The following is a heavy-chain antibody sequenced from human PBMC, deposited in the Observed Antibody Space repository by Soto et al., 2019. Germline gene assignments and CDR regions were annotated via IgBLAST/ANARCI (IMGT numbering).Heavy chain of an antibody. CDR1: GFTVSSNY. V-gene: IGHV3-66*01. CDR2: IYSGGST. Sequence: GGSLRLSCVASGFTVSSNYMSWVRQAPGKGLEWVSVIYSGGSTYYADSVKGRFTISRHNSKNTLYLQMNSLRAEDTAVYYCARDNITMVRGVIINYFDYWGQGTLVTVSS. D-gene: IGHD3-10*01. CDR3: ARDNITMVRGVIINYFDY. J-gene: IGHJ4*02.